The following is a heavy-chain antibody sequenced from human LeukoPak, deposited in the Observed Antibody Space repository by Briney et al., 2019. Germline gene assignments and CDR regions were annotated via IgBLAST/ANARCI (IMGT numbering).Heavy chain of an antibody. CDR2: ISSAGGIPT. D-gene: IGHD3-10*01. CDR1: GFTFSSYA. Sequence: PGGSLRLSCAASGFTFSSYAMSWARQAPGKGLEWVSTISSAGGIPTYYAGSVKGRFTISRDNSKNTVYLQMNNLRAEDTAVYYCAKLPHSRGGSYSDYWGQGTLVTVSS. CDR3: AKLPHSRGGSYSDY. V-gene: IGHV3-23*01. J-gene: IGHJ4*02.